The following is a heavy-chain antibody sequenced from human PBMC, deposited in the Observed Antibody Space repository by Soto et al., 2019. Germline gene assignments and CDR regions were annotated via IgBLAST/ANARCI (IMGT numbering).Heavy chain of an antibody. CDR3: ARARVGAYGGKSGYCDY. V-gene: IGHV3-33*01. J-gene: IGHJ4*02. Sequence: QVQLVESGGGVVQPGRSLRLSCAASGFTFSGHGMHWVRQAPGKGLEWVAVVWHDGSKADYADSVKGRFTISRDNSKNPAHLQTSSLRAAYTALYSCARARVGAYGGKSGYCDYGGQGTLVTVS. CDR2: VWHDGSKA. D-gene: IGHD1-26*01. CDR1: GFTFSGHG.